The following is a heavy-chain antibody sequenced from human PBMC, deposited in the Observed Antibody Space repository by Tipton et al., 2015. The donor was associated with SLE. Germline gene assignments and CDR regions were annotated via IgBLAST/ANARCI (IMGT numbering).Heavy chain of an antibody. CDR1: GFTFSSYW. CDR3: ASDRQLVDY. J-gene: IGHJ4*02. V-gene: IGHV3-7*01. CDR2: IKQDGSEK. D-gene: IGHD6-13*01. Sequence: SLRLSCVASGFTFSSYWMSWVRQAPGKGVEWVANIKQDGSEKYYVDSVKGRFTISRDNAKNSLYLQMNSLRAEDTAVYYCASDRQLVDYWGQGTLVTVSS.